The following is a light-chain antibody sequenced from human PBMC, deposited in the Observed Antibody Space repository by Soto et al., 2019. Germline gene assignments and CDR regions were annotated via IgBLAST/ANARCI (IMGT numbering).Light chain of an antibody. Sequence: QSVLTQPPSVSGAPGQRVTISCTGSSSNIGAGYDVHWYQHLPGTAPKLLIYGNTNRPSGVPDRFSGSKSGTSASLAITGLQAEDEADYYCQYYDSSLSVVFGGGTKVTVL. CDR1: SSNIGAGYD. V-gene: IGLV1-40*01. J-gene: IGLJ2*01. CDR3: QYYDSSLSVV. CDR2: GNT.